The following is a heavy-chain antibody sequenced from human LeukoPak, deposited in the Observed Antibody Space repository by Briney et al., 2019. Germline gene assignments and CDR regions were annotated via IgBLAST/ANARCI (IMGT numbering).Heavy chain of an antibody. V-gene: IGHV1-2*02. CDR3: ARLTYYDFWSGYNYAFDI. CDR1: GYTFTGYY. CDR2: ISPSSGGT. Sequence: ASVKVSCKASGYTFTGYYMHWVRQAPGQGLEWMGWISPSSGGTNYAQKFQGRVTMTRDTSISTAYMELSRLRSDDTAVYYCARLTYYDFWSGYNYAFDIWGQGTMVTVSS. J-gene: IGHJ3*02. D-gene: IGHD3-3*01.